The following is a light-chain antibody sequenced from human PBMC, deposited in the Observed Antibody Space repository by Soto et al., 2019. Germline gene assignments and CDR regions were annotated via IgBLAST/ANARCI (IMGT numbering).Light chain of an antibody. CDR3: QQRRNWPYLT. CDR1: QSVSGY. CDR2: DAS. Sequence: EIVLTQSPDTLSLSPGERATLSCRASQSVSGYLGWYQQKPGQAPRRLIYDASNRAYGVPARFRGSGSGTNFPLPIASLEPDDFAVYYCQQRRNWPYLTFGGGTKV. J-gene: IGKJ4*01. V-gene: IGKV3-11*01.